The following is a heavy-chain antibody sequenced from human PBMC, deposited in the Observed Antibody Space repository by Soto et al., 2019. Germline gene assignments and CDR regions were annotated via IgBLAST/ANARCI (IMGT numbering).Heavy chain of an antibody. Sequence: LALSCEASGGTIKITVAAWLWNRQPPGKGLEWLSYVPYVGTTYSNPSLRGRGSMSVDRSKNQFSLSLNCVTAADTDLYYCARSCCSGGSCGVAYWGQGASVTVSS. V-gene: IGHV4-30-2*01. CDR3: ARSCCSGGSCGVAY. J-gene: IGHJ6*02. CDR2: VPYVGTT. CDR1: GGTIKITVAA. D-gene: IGHD2-15*01.